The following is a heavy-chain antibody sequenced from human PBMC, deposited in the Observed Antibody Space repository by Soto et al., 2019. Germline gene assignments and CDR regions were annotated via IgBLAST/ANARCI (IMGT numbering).Heavy chain of an antibody. CDR2: IYPGDSDT. CDR1: GYSFTIYW. V-gene: IGHV5-51*01. Sequence: GESLKISCKGSGYSFTIYWIGWVRQRPGKGLEWMGIIYPGDSDTRYSPSFQGQVTISADKSISTAYLQWSGLKASDTAMYYCARIGTYYYDSSGYPDAFDIWGQGTMVTVSS. D-gene: IGHD3-22*01. CDR3: ARIGTYYYDSSGYPDAFDI. J-gene: IGHJ3*02.